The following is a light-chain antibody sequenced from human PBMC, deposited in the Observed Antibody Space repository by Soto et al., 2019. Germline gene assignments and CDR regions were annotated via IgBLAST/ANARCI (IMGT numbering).Light chain of an antibody. CDR3: QHRAGWPPALT. CDR1: ESVRNS. V-gene: IGKV3-11*01. J-gene: IGKJ4*01. CDR2: HSS. Sequence: ETVLTQSAATLSLSPGERATLSCVARESVRNSLAWYRHKPGQAPRLLIYHSSNRATGIPARFSGSGSGTDFTLTISSVEPEDFAGYFCQHRAGWPPALTFGGGTMVEIK.